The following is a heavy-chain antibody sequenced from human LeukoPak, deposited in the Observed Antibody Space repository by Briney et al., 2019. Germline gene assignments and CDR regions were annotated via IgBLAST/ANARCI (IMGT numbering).Heavy chain of an antibody. CDR1: GFTVTTNY. D-gene: IGHD2-8*02. Sequence: PGGSLRLSCAASGFTVTTNYMTWVRQAPGKGLEWVSGTHGDGRTYYADSAKGRFTISRDSSKNTLSLQMNSLRAEDTAVYYCATTGGYWTGIFDRWGQGTLVTVSS. CDR2: THGDGRT. J-gene: IGHJ4*02. CDR3: ATTGGYWTGIFDR. V-gene: IGHV3-53*01.